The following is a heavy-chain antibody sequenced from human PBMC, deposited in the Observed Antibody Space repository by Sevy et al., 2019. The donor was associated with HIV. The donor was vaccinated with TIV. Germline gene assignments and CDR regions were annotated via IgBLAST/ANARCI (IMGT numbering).Heavy chain of an antibody. D-gene: IGHD4-4*01. V-gene: IGHV4-30-4*01. CDR3: ARASDYSISHPFDY. J-gene: IGHJ4*02. CDR2: IYYSGST. Sequence: SETLSLTCTVSGGSISSGDYYWSWIRQPPGKGLEWIGYIYYSGSTYYNPSLKSRVTISVDTSKNQFSLKLSSVTAAXXAVYYCARASDYSISHPFDYWGQGTLVTVSS. CDR1: GGSISSGDYY.